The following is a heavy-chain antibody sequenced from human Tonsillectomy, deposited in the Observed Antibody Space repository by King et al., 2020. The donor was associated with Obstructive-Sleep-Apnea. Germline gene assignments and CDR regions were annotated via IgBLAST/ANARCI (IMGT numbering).Heavy chain of an antibody. D-gene: IGHD2-21*02. J-gene: IGHJ4*02. CDR3: ARDPGGDDFPSYFDY. CDR1: GYSFTSHG. V-gene: IGHV1-18*04. CDR2: ISGYNGNR. Sequence: QLVQSGGEVKKPGASVKVSCKAFGYSFTSHGINWVRQAPGQGLEWMGWISGYNGNRKDAQKFQGRVIMTTETSTGTAYMELKSLRSDDTAVYYCARDPGGDDFPSYFDYWGQGTLVTVSS.